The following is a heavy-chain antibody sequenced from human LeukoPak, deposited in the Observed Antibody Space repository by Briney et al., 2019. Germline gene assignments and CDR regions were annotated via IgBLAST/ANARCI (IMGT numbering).Heavy chain of an antibody. CDR2: IYYSGST. CDR1: GGSISSSSYY. V-gene: IGHV4-39*01. CDR3: ARLTAGEWFDP. J-gene: IGHJ5*02. Sequence: SETLSLTCTVSGGSISSSSYYWGWIRQPPGKGLEWIGSIYYSGSTYYNPSLKSRVTISVDTSKNQFSLKLSSVTAADTAVYYCARLTAGEWFDPWGQGTLVTVSS. D-gene: IGHD1-14*01.